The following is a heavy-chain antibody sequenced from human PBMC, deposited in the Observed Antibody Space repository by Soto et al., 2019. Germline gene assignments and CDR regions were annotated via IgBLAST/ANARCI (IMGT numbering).Heavy chain of an antibody. J-gene: IGHJ5*02. D-gene: IGHD2-21*01. CDR2: ISSNGGST. CDR1: GFTFSSYA. Sequence: GGSLRLSCAASGFTFSSYAMHWVRQAPGKGLEYVSAISSNGGSTYYANSVKGRFTISRDNSKNTLYLQMGSLRAEDMAVYYCASTYGGGFDPWGQGTLVTVSS. CDR3: ASTYGGGFDP. V-gene: IGHV3-64*01.